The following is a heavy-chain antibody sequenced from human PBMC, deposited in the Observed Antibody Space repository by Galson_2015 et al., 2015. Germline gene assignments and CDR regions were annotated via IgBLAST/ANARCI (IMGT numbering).Heavy chain of an antibody. CDR3: ASQTWMGYFDC. CDR1: GFTFSNYW. Sequence: SLRLSCAASGFTFSNYWMSWVRQAPGKGLEWVANIKQDGSEKYYVDSVKGRFTISRDNAKNSLYLQMNSLGAEDTALYYCASQTWMGYFDCWGQGTLVTVSS. V-gene: IGHV3-7*03. D-gene: IGHD5-12*01. J-gene: IGHJ4*02. CDR2: IKQDGSEK.